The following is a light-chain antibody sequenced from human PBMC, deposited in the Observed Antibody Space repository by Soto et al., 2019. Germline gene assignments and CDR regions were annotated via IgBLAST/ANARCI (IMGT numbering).Light chain of an antibody. CDR2: GAS. J-gene: IGKJ2*01. CDR1: QSVSSSY. CDR3: QQYGSSGYT. Sequence: EIVLTQSPGTLSLSPGERATLSCRASQSVSSSYLAWYQQKPGQAPSLLIYGASSRATGIPDRFSGSGAGTDFTLTISRLEPEDFAVYYCQQYGSSGYTFGQGPKLEIK. V-gene: IGKV3-20*01.